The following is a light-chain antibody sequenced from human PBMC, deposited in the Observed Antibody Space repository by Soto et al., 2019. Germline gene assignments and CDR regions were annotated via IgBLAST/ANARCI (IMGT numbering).Light chain of an antibody. Sequence: DIQLTQSPSFLSASVGDRVTITCRASQGISSYLAWYQQKLGKVPKLLIYAASTLQSGVPSRFSGSGSGTEFTFTISSLQPEDFATYYCQQLNSYPFTFGGGTKVDIK. CDR2: AAS. V-gene: IGKV1-9*01. CDR3: QQLNSYPFT. J-gene: IGKJ4*01. CDR1: QGISSY.